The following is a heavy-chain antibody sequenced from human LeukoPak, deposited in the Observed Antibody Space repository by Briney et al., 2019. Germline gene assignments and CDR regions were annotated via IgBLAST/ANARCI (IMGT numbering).Heavy chain of an antibody. V-gene: IGHV3-23*01. J-gene: IGHJ6*02. CDR1: GFTFSSYA. Sequence: GGSLRLSCAASGFTFSSYAMSWVRQAPGKGLEWVSAISGSGGSTYYADSVKGRFTISRDNPKNTLYLQMNSLRAEDTAVYYCTITAMVEIHYYYGMDVWGQGTTVTVSS. CDR3: TITAMVEIHYYYGMDV. CDR2: ISGSGGST. D-gene: IGHD5-18*01.